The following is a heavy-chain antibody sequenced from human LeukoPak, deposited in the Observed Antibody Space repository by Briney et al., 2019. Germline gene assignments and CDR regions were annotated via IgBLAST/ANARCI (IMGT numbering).Heavy chain of an antibody. V-gene: IGHV4-59*08. Sequence: SETLSLTCTVSGGSISSYYWSWIRQPPGKGLEWIGYIYYSGSTNYNPSLKCRVTISVDTSKNQFSLKLSSVTAADTAVYYCARAYPGYYDSSGYSNWGQGTLVTVSS. D-gene: IGHD3-22*01. CDR3: ARAYPGYYDSSGYSN. J-gene: IGHJ4*02. CDR1: GGSISSYY. CDR2: IYYSGST.